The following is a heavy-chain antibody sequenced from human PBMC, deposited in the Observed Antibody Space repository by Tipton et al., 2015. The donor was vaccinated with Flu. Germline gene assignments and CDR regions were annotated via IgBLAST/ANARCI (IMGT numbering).Heavy chain of an antibody. CDR1: GASVSSGGYH. J-gene: IGHJ6*02. CDR2: INYSGNT. V-gene: IGHV4-31*03. CDR3: AGSKYGMDV. Sequence: TLSLTCIVSGASVSSGGYHWSWIRQHPGRGLEWIGHINYSGNTDYNPSLKSRLTISLDTSENQISLRLSSVTAADTALYYCAGSKYGMDVWGQGTTVTVSS.